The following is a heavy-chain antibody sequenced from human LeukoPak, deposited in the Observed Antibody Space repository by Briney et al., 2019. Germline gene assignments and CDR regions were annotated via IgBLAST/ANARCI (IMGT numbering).Heavy chain of an antibody. D-gene: IGHD6-13*01. V-gene: IGHV4-30-2*01. Sequence: YISHSGSTYYNPSLKSRVTISVDRSKNQFSLELTSVTAADTAVYYCARYSSTWPYWYFDLWGRGTLVTVSS. CDR2: ISHSGST. CDR3: ARYSSTWPYWYFDL. J-gene: IGHJ2*01.